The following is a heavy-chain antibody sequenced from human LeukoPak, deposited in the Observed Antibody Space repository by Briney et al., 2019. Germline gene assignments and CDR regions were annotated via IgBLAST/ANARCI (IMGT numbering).Heavy chain of an antibody. CDR2: IYTSGST. D-gene: IGHD3-22*01. CDR3: ASSDSSGYLTTSGSNFDY. J-gene: IGHJ4*02. Sequence: SETLSLTCTVSGGSISSHYWSWIRQPAGKGLEWIGRIYTSGSTNYNPSLKSRVTMSVDTSKNQFSLKLSSVTAADTAVYYCASSDSSGYLTTSGSNFDYWGQGTLVTVSS. V-gene: IGHV4-4*07. CDR1: GGSISSHY.